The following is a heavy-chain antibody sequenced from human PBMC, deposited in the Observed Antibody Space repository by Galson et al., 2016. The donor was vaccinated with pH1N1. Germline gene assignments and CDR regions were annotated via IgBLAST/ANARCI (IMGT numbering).Heavy chain of an antibody. V-gene: IGHV1-69*02. D-gene: IGHD5-18*01. J-gene: IGHJ4*02. CDR1: GGTFTSYT. CDR2: MIHILGLS. Sequence: SVKVSCKASGGTFTSYTITWVRQDPRQGLEWMGRMIHILGLSNYAQKFQGRVTITADKSRSTDYMELSSLKSEDTAVYFCARARGHAAMDPFDFWGQGTLVTVSS. CDR3: ARARGHAAMDPFDF.